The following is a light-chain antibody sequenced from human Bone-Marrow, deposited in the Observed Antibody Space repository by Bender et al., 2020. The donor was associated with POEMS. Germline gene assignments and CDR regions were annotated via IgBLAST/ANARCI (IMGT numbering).Light chain of an antibody. Sequence: QSALTQPASVSGSPGQSITISCTGTSSDVGTYTLLSWYQHHPGKAPKLVIYEGSKRPSGISDRFSGSKSGTSASLAISDIQSEDEGDYYCSSWDDSLSGWVFGGGTKLTVL. J-gene: IGLJ3*02. CDR1: SSDVGTYTL. V-gene: IGLV2-23*01. CDR2: EGS. CDR3: SSWDDSLSGWV.